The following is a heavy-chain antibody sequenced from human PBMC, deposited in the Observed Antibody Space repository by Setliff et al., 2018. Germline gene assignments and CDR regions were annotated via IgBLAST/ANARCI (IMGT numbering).Heavy chain of an antibody. J-gene: IGHJ5*02. CDR2: INHSGST. V-gene: IGHV4-34*01. D-gene: IGHD3-10*01. Sequence: SETLSLTCAVYGGSFSGYSWSWIRQPPGKGLEWIGKINHSGSTNYNPSLKSRVTISIDTSKNQFSLKLSSVTAADTAVYYCARVLVLGYNWFDPWGQGTLVTVSS. CDR1: GGSFSGYS. CDR3: ARVLVLGYNWFDP.